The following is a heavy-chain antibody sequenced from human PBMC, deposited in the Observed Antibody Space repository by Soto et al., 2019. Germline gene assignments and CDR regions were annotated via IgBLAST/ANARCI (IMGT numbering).Heavy chain of an antibody. V-gene: IGHV1-69*13. Sequence: ASVKVSCKASGGTFSSYAISWVRQAPGQGLEWMGGIIPIFGTANYAQKFQGRVTITADESTSTAYMELSSLRSEDTAVYYCARNPRRGHSSSWSYYYYMDVWGKGTTVTVSS. CDR1: GGTFSSYA. D-gene: IGHD6-13*01. CDR3: ARNPRRGHSSSWSYYYYMDV. CDR2: IIPIFGTA. J-gene: IGHJ6*03.